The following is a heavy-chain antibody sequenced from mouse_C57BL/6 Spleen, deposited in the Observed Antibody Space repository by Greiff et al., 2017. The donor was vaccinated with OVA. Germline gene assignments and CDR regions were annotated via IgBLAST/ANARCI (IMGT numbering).Heavy chain of an antibody. J-gene: IGHJ2*01. V-gene: IGHV3-6*01. CDR2: ISYDGSN. CDR3: ARGRNWCMDY. Sequence: EVKLVESGPGLVKPSQSLSLTCSVPGYSITSGYYWNWIRQFPGNKLEWMVYISYDGSNNYNPSLQNRLTITRDTSKNQFFLKLNSVTTEDTATYDGARGRNWCMDYWGQGTTRTVSS. D-gene: IGHD4-1*01. CDR1: GYSITSGYY.